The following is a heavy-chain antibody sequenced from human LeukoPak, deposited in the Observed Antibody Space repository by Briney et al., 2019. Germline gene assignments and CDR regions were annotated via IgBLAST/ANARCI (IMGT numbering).Heavy chain of an antibody. D-gene: IGHD3-3*01. V-gene: IGHV3-30*04. J-gene: IGHJ4*02. CDR2: ISYDGSNK. CDR3: AKDEWYFDY. Sequence: PGGSLRLSCAASGFTFSSYAMHWVRQAPGKGLEWVAVISYDGSNKYYADSVKGRFTISRDNSKNTLYLQMNSLRAEDTAVYYCAKDEWYFDYWGQGTLVTVSS. CDR1: GFTFSSYA.